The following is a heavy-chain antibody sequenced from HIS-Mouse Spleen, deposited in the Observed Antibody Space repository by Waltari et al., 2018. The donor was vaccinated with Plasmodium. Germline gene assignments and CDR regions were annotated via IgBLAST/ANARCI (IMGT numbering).Heavy chain of an antibody. CDR1: GFTFSSYW. Sequence: EVQLVESGGGLVQPGGSLRLSCAASGFTFSSYWMSWVRKAPGKGLEWVANIKQEGSEKYYVDSVKGRFNISRDNAKNSLYLQMNSLRAEDTAVYYCASSWYWYFDLWGRGTLVTVSS. J-gene: IGHJ2*01. D-gene: IGHD6-13*01. V-gene: IGHV3-7*01. CDR2: IKQEGSEK. CDR3: ASSWYWYFDL.